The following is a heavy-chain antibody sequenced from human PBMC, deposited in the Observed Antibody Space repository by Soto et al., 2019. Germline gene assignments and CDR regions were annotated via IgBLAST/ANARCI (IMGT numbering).Heavy chain of an antibody. Sequence: ESGGGVVQPGRSLRLSCAASGFTFSSYAMHWVRQAPGKGLEWVAVISYDGSNKYYADSVKGRFTISRDNSKNTLYLQMNNLRAEDTAVYYCARDRLRYNWNDFPYYYYGMDVWGQGTTVTVSS. CDR2: ISYDGSNK. CDR1: GFTFSSYA. V-gene: IGHV3-30-3*01. J-gene: IGHJ6*02. D-gene: IGHD1-1*01. CDR3: ARDRLRYNWNDFPYYYYGMDV.